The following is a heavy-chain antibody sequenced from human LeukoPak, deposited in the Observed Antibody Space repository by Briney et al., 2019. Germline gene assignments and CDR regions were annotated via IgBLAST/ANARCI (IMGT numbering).Heavy chain of an antibody. CDR1: GDNLSSNTAA. D-gene: IGHD6-19*01. Sequence: SQTLSLTCAISGDNLSSNTAAWHCMRQSPSRGLECLGRTLYRSKWYNDYALSVKSRISINPDTSKNQFSLQLNFVTAEDTAVYYCAREVAGTYAFDYWGQGTLVTVSS. J-gene: IGHJ4*02. CDR2: TLYRSKWYN. CDR3: AREVAGTYAFDY. V-gene: IGHV6-1*01.